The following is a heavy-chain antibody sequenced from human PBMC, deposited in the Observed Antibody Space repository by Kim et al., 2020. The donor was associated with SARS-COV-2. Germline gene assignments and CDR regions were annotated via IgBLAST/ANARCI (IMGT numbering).Heavy chain of an antibody. Sequence: SETLSLTCTVSGGSISSSSYYWGWIRQPPGKGLEWIGSIYYSGSTYYNPSLKSRVTISVDTSKNQFSLKLSSVTAADTAVYYCARQENYYGSGPTPLYYYGMDVWGQGTTVTVSS. D-gene: IGHD3-10*01. J-gene: IGHJ6*02. V-gene: IGHV4-39*01. CDR2: IYYSGST. CDR1: GGSISSSSYY. CDR3: ARQENYYGSGPTPLYYYGMDV.